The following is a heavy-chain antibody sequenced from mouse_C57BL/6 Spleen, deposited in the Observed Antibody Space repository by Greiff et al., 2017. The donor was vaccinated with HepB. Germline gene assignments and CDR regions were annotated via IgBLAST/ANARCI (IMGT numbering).Heavy chain of an antibody. J-gene: IGHJ4*01. D-gene: IGHD2-3*01. CDR3: ARDRGPDGYYSYAMDY. Sequence: EVQVVESEGGLVQPGSSMKLSCTASGFTFSDYYMAWVRQVPEKGLEWVANINYDGSSTYYLDSLKSRFIISRDNAKNILYLQMSSLKSEDTATYYCARDRGPDGYYSYAMDYWGQGTSVTVSS. CDR2: INYDGSST. CDR1: GFTFSDYY. V-gene: IGHV5-16*01.